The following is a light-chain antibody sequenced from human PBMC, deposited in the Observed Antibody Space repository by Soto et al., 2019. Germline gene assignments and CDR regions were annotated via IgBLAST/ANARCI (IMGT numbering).Light chain of an antibody. V-gene: IGLV3-25*03. CDR3: QSADKSGTYV. Sequence: SYELTQPPSVSVSPGQMARITCSGDALPNQYAYWYQQKPGQAPVLVIYKNSERPSGIPERFSGSSSGTTVTLTISGVQAEDEADYYCQSADKSGTYVFGTGTKLTVL. CDR1: ALPNQY. J-gene: IGLJ1*01. CDR2: KNS.